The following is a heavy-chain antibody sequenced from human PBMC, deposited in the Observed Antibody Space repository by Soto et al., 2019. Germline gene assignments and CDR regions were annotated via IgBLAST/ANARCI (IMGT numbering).Heavy chain of an antibody. J-gene: IGHJ3*02. Sequence: EEHLVESGGGLVKRGASLRLSCAASLLNFNIAWLSWVRQAPGKGLEWVGRIKNRADGGTTDNAAPVKDRFTISRDDSKSALYLQMNSLKTEDTAMYYCTSMNDRDAFQIWGQGTMVTVSS. CDR1: LLNFNIAW. V-gene: IGHV3-15*01. CDR2: IKNRADGGTT. D-gene: IGHD1-1*01. CDR3: TSMNDRDAFQI.